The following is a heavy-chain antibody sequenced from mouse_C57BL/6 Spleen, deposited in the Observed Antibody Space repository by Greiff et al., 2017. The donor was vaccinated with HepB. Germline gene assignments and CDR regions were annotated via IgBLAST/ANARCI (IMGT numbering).Heavy chain of an antibody. Sequence: VQLVESGAELVRPGTSVKMSCKASGYTFTNYWIGWAKQRPGHGLEWIGDIYPGGGYTNYNEKFKGKATLTADKSSSTAYMQFSSLTSEDSAIYYCARGGLRLPYYFDYWGQGTTLTVSS. V-gene: IGHV1-63*01. J-gene: IGHJ2*01. D-gene: IGHD3-2*02. CDR1: GYTFTNYW. CDR2: IYPGGGYT. CDR3: ARGGLRLPYYFDY.